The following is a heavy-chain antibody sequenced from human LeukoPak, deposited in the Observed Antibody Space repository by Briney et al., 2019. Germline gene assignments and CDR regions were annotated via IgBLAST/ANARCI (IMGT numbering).Heavy chain of an antibody. CDR3: ERFFYSSSLDAFAI. Sequence: PSETLSLTCTVSGGSISSYYWSWVRQPPGKGLEWIGYIYYSGSTNYNPSLKSRVTISVDTSKNQFSLKLSSVTAADTAVDFCERFFYSSSLDAFAICGQGTMVTVSS. J-gene: IGHJ3*02. CDR1: GGSISSYY. V-gene: IGHV4-59*01. CDR2: IYYSGST. D-gene: IGHD6-6*01.